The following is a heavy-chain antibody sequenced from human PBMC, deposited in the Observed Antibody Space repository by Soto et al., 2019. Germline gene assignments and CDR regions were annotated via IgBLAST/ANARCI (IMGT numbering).Heavy chain of an antibody. V-gene: IGHV4-59*01. CDR3: ARTKRAPYFDY. CDR1: GGPISSYY. J-gene: IGHJ4*02. Sequence: SETLSLTCTVSGGPISSYYWSWIRQPPGKGLEWIGYIYYSGSTNYNPSLKSRVTISVDTSKNQFSLKLSSVTAADTAVYYCARTKRAPYFDYWGQGTLVTVSS. CDR2: IYYSGST.